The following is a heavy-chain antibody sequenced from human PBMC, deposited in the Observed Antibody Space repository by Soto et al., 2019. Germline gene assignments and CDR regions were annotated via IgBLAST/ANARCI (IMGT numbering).Heavy chain of an antibody. J-gene: IGHJ3*02. CDR2: IYYSGST. CDR1: GGSISSYY. V-gene: IGHV4-59*01. CDR3: AREGTTGRSDAFDI. D-gene: IGHD1-1*01. Sequence: QVQLQESGPGLVKPSETLSLTCTVSGGSISSYYWSWIRQPPGKGLEWIGYIYYSGSTNYNPSLKSRVTISVDTSKNQFSLKLSSVTAADTAVYYCAREGTTGRSDAFDILGQGPMVTVSS.